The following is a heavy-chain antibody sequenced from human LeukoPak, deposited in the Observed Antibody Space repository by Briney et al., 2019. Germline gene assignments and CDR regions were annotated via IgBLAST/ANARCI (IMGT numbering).Heavy chain of an antibody. Sequence: GGSLRLSCAASGFIFSSYAMHWVRQAPGKGLEWVAVISYDGSNKYYADSVKGRFTIPRDNSKNTLYLQMNSLRAEDTAVYYCAKEGYYDSSGYYFDYWGQGTLVTVSS. CDR3: AKEGYYDSSGYYFDY. D-gene: IGHD3-22*01. CDR1: GFIFSSYA. J-gene: IGHJ4*02. CDR2: ISYDGSNK. V-gene: IGHV3-30-3*01.